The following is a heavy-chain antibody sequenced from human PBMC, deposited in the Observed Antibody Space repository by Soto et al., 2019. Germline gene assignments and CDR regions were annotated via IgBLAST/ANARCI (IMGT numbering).Heavy chain of an antibody. CDR1: GGAISGYY. CDR3: ARASGGTTSFNWFDP. J-gene: IGHJ5*02. V-gene: IGHV4-4*07. CDR2: IFASGRT. D-gene: IGHD1-7*01. Sequence: SETQSLTCTVSGGAISGYYWSLIRQPAGKGLGWIGRIFASGRTDYNPSLKSRVTMSVDTSKNHFSLKLRSLFAAATAVYFCARASGGTTSFNWFDPCGQGTLVTASS.